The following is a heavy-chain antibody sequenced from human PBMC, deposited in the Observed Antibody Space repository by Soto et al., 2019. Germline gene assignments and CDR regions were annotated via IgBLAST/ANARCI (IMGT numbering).Heavy chain of an antibody. CDR2: IYHSGTT. V-gene: IGHV4-31*02. CDR3: ARDHTGLAMDY. Sequence: QVQLQESGPGLVKPSQTLSLTWTVSVDSISSGGYYWSWIRQHPGKGLEWIGYIYHSGTTYYNPSLKSRVTISVDTSKNQCSLKLSSVTAADTAIYYCARDHTGLAMDYWGQGTLVTVSS. CDR1: VDSISSGGYY. J-gene: IGHJ4*02. D-gene: IGHD2-2*01.